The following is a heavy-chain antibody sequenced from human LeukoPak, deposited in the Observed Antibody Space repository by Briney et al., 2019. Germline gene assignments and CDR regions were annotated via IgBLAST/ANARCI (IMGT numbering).Heavy chain of an antibody. CDR3: ARYCSGLSCYSGLY. Sequence: AGGSLRLSCAASGFTFSSYFFSWVRQAPGKGLEWVSSISGSGGNTYYPDSVKGRFTVSRDNSKDTLFLHMNSLRAEDTAIYYCARYCSGLSCYSGLYWGQGTLVTVSS. D-gene: IGHD2-15*01. J-gene: IGHJ4*02. CDR1: GFTFSSYF. CDR2: ISGSGGNT. V-gene: IGHV3-23*01.